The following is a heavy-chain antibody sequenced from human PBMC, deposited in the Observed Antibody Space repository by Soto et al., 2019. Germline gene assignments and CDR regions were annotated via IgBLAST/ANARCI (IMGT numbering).Heavy chain of an antibody. CDR2: IYYSGST. CDR3: ARSRGRYYYDSHWFDP. J-gene: IGHJ5*02. V-gene: IGHV4-59*01. Sequence: SETLSLTCTVSGGSISSYYWSWIRQPPGKGLEWIGYIYYSGSTNYNPSLKSRVTISVDTSKNQFSLKLSSVTAADTAVYYCARSRGRYYYDSHWFDPWGQGTLVTLSS. CDR1: GGSISSYY. D-gene: IGHD3-22*01.